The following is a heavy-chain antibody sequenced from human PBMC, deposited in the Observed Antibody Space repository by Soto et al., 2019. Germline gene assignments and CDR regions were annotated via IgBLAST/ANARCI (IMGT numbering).Heavy chain of an antibody. CDR2: ISAYNGNT. CDR1: GYTFTSYG. CDR3: ARDLRSVTFGVVIPYYYYYMDV. D-gene: IGHD3-3*01. Sequence: QVQLVQSGAEVKKPGASVKVSCKASGYTFTSYGISWVRQAPGQGLEWMGWISAYNGNTNYAQKLQGRVTMTTDTSTSTAYMELRSLRSDDTAVYYCARDLRSVTFGVVIPYYYYYMDVWGKGTTVTVS. J-gene: IGHJ6*03. V-gene: IGHV1-18*01.